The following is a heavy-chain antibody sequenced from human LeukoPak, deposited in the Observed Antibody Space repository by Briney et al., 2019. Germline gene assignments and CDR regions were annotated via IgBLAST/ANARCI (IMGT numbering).Heavy chain of an antibody. D-gene: IGHD3-22*01. CDR2: IIPIFGIA. CDR1: GGTFSSYA. Sequence: SVKVSCKASGGTFSSYAISWVRQAPGQGLEWMGRIIPIFGIANYAQKLQGRVTITADKSTSTAYMELSSLRSEDTAVYYCARDQSPRKGYYDSSGYRYWGQGTLVTVSS. J-gene: IGHJ4*02. V-gene: IGHV1-69*04. CDR3: ARDQSPRKGYYDSSGYRY.